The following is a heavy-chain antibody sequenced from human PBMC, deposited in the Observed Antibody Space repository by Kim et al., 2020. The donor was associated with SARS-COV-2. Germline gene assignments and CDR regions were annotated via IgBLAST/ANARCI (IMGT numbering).Heavy chain of an antibody. CDR2: IYYSGST. D-gene: IGHD1-7*01. J-gene: IGHJ5*02. CDR1: GGSMSDYY. Sequence: SETLSLTCTVSGGSMSDYYWSWIRQPPGKGLEWIGYIYYSGSTNYNPSLKSRVTISVDTSKNQFSLKVTSMTATDAAVYYCARQRGITGTTDWFDPWGQG. V-gene: IGHV4-59*08. CDR3: ARQRGITGTTDWFDP.